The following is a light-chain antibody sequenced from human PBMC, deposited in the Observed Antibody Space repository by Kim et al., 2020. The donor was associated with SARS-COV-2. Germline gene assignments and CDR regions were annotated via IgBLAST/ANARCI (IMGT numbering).Light chain of an antibody. V-gene: IGLV3-1*01. J-gene: IGLJ1*01. CDR2: QDS. CDR3: QAWDSRNAWV. CDR1: NLGDKF. Sequence: SYELTQPPSVSVSPGQTASITCSGDNLGDKFACWYQQKPGQSPVLVIYQDSKRPSGIPERFSGSNSGNTATLTISGTQAMDEADYYCQAWDSRNAWVFGTGTKVTVL.